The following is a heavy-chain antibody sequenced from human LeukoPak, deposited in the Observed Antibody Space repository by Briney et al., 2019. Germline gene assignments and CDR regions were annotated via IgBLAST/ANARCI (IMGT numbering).Heavy chain of an antibody. Sequence: GESLKISCKGSGYRFLDYWIGWVRQMPGKGPELMGLIFPHDSDTKHSPSFEGQVTISVDKSMSTAYVQWGSLKASDTAMYYCARQIRGGARAFDIWGQGTMVTVSS. CDR2: IFPHDSDT. CDR3: ARQIRGGARAFDI. CDR1: GYRFLDYW. V-gene: IGHV5-51*01. J-gene: IGHJ3*02. D-gene: IGHD1-26*01.